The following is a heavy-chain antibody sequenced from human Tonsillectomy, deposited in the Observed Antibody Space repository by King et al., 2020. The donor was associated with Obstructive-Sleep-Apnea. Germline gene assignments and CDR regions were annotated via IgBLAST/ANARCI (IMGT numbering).Heavy chain of an antibody. V-gene: IGHV3-23*04. CDR2: ISSGGEST. D-gene: IGHD6-13*01. Sequence: VQLVESGGGLVQPGGSLRVSCAASGFSFSTYAMSWVRQVPGKGLEWVSSISSGGESTYFADSVKGRFTVYRDNSKNTLYLQMESLTAGDTAIYNCAKGGATYSSGWYYFDHWGQGTLVTVSS. CDR3: AKGGATYSSGWYYFDH. CDR1: GFSFSTYA. J-gene: IGHJ4*02.